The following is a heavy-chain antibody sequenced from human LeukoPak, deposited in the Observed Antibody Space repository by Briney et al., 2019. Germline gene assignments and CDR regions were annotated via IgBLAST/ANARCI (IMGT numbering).Heavy chain of an antibody. D-gene: IGHD6-13*01. CDR2: IWYDGSNK. CDR1: GFTFSNYG. CDR3: ARDASGYSSSWYRLLVWFDP. J-gene: IGHJ5*02. V-gene: IGHV3-33*01. Sequence: GRSLRLSCAASGFTFSNYGMHWVRQAPGKGLEWVSVIWYDGSNKYYADSVKGRFTISRDNAKNSLYLQMNSLRAEDTAVYYCARDASGYSSSWYRLLVWFDPWGQGTLVTVSS.